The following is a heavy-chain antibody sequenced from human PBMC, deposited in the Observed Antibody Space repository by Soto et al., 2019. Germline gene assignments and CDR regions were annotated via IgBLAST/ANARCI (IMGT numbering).Heavy chain of an antibody. CDR2: ISSSSSTI. Sequence: GGSLRLSSAASGFTFSSYSMNWVRQAPGKGLEWVSYISSSSSTIYYADSVKGRFTISRDNAKNSLYLQMNSLRDEDTAVYYCARAPYDFRSQGNYYYGMDVWGQGTTFTASS. CDR1: GFTFSSYS. J-gene: IGHJ6*02. D-gene: IGHD3-3*01. CDR3: ARAPYDFRSQGNYYYGMDV. V-gene: IGHV3-48*02.